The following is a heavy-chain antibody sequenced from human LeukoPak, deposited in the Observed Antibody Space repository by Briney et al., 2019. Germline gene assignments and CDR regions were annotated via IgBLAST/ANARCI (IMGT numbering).Heavy chain of an antibody. CDR2: IYYSGSA. CDR3: ARVGVDYSGNIIKYFFDY. J-gene: IGHJ4*02. CDR1: GGSISSYQ. D-gene: IGHD4-23*01. Sequence: SVTLSLTCTVSGGSISSYQWSWIRQPPAKGLEWIGNIYYSGSANYNPSLKSRVTISVDTSKNQFSLKLSPVTAADTAVYYCARVGVDYSGNIIKYFFDYWGQGTLVTVSS. V-gene: IGHV4-59*01.